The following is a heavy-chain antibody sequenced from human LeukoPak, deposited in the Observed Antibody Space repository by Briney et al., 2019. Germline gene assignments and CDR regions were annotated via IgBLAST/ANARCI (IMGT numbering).Heavy chain of an antibody. CDR2: IIPIFGTA. D-gene: IGHD2-2*01. V-gene: IGHV1-69*13. J-gene: IGHJ6*04. CDR1: GGTFSSYA. Sequence: SVKVSGKASGGTFSSYAISWVRQAPGQGLEWMGGIIPIFGTANYAQKFQGRVTITADESTSTAYIELSSLRSEDTAVYYCARVDCSSTSCYDYYYYGMDVWGKGTTVTVSS. CDR3: ARVDCSSTSCYDYYYYGMDV.